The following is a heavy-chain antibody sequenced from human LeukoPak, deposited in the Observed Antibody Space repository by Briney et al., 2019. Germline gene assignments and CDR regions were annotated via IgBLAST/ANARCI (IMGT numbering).Heavy chain of an antibody. J-gene: IGHJ4*02. CDR3: ARGVRYCSGGSCPYYFDY. Sequence: ASVKVSCKASGYTFTSYDINWVRQATGQGLEWMGWMNPNSGNTGYAQKFQGRVTMTRNTSISTAYMELSSLRSEDTAAYYCARGVRYCSGGSCPYYFDYWGQGTLVTVSS. D-gene: IGHD2-15*01. CDR2: MNPNSGNT. CDR1: GYTFTSYD. V-gene: IGHV1-8*01.